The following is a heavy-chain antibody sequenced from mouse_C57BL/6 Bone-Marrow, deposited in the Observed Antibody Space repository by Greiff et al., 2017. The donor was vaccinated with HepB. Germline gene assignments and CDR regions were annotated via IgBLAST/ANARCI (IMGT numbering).Heavy chain of an antibody. CDR3: TTPYDYDVGYAMDY. CDR1: GFNIKDDY. J-gene: IGHJ4*01. V-gene: IGHV14-4*01. Sequence: EVQLQQSGAELVRPGASVKLSCTASGFNIKDDYMHWVKQRPEQGLEWIGWIDPENGDTEYASKFQGKATITADTSSNKAYLQLSSLTSEDTAVYYCTTPYDYDVGYAMDYWGQGTSVTVSS. D-gene: IGHD2-4*01. CDR2: IDPENGDT.